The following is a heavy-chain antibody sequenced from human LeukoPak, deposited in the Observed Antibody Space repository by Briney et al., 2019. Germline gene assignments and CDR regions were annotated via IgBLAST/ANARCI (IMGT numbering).Heavy chain of an antibody. CDR2: TYYRSKWYN. D-gene: IGHD6-13*01. CDR1: GDSVSSNSAA. J-gene: IGHJ6*02. CDR3: ARDISWAAAGMHYYYGMDV. V-gene: IGHV6-1*01. Sequence: SQTLSLTCAISGDSVSSNSAAWNWIRQSPSRGLEWLGRTYYRSKWYNDYAVSVKSRITINPDTSKNQFSLQLNSVTPEDTAVYYCARDISWAAAGMHYYYGMDVWGQGTTVTVSS.